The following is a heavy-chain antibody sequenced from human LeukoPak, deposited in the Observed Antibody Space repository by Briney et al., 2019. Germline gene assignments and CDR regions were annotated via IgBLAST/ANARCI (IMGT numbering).Heavy chain of an antibody. CDR2: IRKKPERYST. V-gene: IGHV3-72*01. D-gene: IGHD7-27*01. J-gene: IGHJ4*02. CDR1: GFTFSDNF. CDR3: VRDNWGTDY. Sequence: HPGGSLSFSGAASGFTFSDNFLDRVAQAPGKGWKWVGRIRKKPERYSTQYAASVKGRFVISRDDSKTSLYLQMNSLRTEDTAVYYCVRDNWGTDYWGQGTLVTVSS.